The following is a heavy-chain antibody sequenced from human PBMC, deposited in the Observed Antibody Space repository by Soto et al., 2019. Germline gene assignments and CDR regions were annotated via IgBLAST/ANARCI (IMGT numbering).Heavy chain of an antibody. V-gene: IGHV3-23*01. CDR1: AFPFSTYA. D-gene: IGHD2-2*01. CDR3: AKLAKYSSSWHRNYYYYYGMDL. Sequence: QLLESGGGLVQPGGSLRLSCAASAFPFSTYAMSWVRRAPGKGLEWVSIISVSGGSTYSADSVKGRFTISRDNSKNSLYLQTDRLRADDTAVYYCAKLAKYSSSWHRNYYYYYGMDLWGQGTTVTVS. CDR2: ISVSGGST. J-gene: IGHJ6*02.